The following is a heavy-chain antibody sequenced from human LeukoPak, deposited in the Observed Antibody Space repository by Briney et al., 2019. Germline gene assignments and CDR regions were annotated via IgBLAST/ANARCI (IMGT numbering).Heavy chain of an antibody. D-gene: IGHD3-10*01. V-gene: IGHV3-30*04. CDR2: ISNDGSID. CDR1: GFTFRYYA. Sequence: GGSLRLSCAASGFTFRYYAMHWVRQAPGKGLEWVAVISNDGSIDYYTDSVKGRFIISSDDSKNRMSLQMNSLRVDDTALYYCARGPDPVVRGPRRAFDLWGQGTRVTVSS. CDR3: ARGPDPVVRGPRRAFDL. J-gene: IGHJ3*01.